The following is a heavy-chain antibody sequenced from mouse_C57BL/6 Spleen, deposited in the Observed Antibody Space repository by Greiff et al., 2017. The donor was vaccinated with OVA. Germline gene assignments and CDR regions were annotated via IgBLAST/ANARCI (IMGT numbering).Heavy chain of an antibody. J-gene: IGHJ3*01. V-gene: IGHV1-80*01. CDR1: GYAFSSYW. Sequence: VKLQQSGAELVKPGASVKLSCKASGYAFSSYWMNWVQQRPGKGLEWIGQIYPGDGDTNYNGKLKGKATLTADKSSSTASMQLSSLTSEDSAVDFWSRGGGPLRGVGCWGQGNLGNVSA. CDR3: SRGGGPLRGVGC. CDR2: IYPGDGDT. D-gene: IGHD1-1*01.